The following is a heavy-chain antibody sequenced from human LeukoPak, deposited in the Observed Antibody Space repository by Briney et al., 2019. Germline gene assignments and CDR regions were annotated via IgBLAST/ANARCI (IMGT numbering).Heavy chain of an antibody. Sequence: PSETLSLTCAVYGGSFSGYYWGWIRQPPGKGLEWIGSIYYSGSTYYNPSLKSRVTISVDTSKNQFSLKLSSVTAADTAVYFCARRAYSAAYWKHFDYWGQGTLVTVSS. CDR3: ARRAYSAAYWKHFDY. D-gene: IGHD1-1*01. CDR2: IYYSGST. J-gene: IGHJ4*02. CDR1: GGSFSGYY. V-gene: IGHV4-39*01.